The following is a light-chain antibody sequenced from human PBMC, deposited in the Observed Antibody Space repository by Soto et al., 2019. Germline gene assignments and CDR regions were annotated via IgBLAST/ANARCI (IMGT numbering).Light chain of an antibody. CDR3: SSYAGSPSV. CDR2: EVN. Sequence: QSALTQPPSASGSPGQSVTISCTGTSSDVGGYNYVSWYQQHPGKAPKLMIYEVNKRPSGVPDRFSGSKSGNTASLTVSGLQAEDEAEYYCSSYAGSPSVFGGGTKLTVL. CDR1: SSDVGGYNY. V-gene: IGLV2-8*01. J-gene: IGLJ3*02.